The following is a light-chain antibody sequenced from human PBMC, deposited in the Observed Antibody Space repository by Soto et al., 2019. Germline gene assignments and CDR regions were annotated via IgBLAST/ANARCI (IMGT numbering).Light chain of an antibody. Sequence: QAVLTQPASVSGSPGQSITISCTGTSSDVGAYIFVSWYQQHPGKAPKLMIYEVSNGPSGVSNRFSGSKSGNTASLTISGLQAEDEADYYCSSYTSSSTLVFGGGTKVTVL. J-gene: IGLJ2*01. V-gene: IGLV2-14*01. CDR3: SSYTSSSTLV. CDR1: SSDVGAYIF. CDR2: EVS.